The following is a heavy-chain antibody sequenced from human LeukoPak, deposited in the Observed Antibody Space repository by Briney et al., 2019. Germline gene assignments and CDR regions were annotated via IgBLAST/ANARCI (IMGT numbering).Heavy chain of an antibody. Sequence: ASVKVSCKASGYTFTGYYMHWVRQAPGQGLEWMGRINPNSGGTNYAQKFQGRVTMTRDTSISTAYMELSRLRSDDTAVNYCAREGERIAAAEPRRHVRYWGQGTLVTVSS. D-gene: IGHD6-13*01. V-gene: IGHV1-2*06. CDR3: AREGERIAAAEPRRHVRY. CDR1: GYTFTGYY. J-gene: IGHJ4*02. CDR2: INPNSGGT.